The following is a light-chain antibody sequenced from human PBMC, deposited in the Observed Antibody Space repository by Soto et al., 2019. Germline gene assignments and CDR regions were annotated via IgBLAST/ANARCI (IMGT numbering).Light chain of an antibody. CDR2: EVT. J-gene: IGLJ1*01. V-gene: IGLV2-14*01. Sequence: QSVLTQPASVSGSLGQSITISCTGTSSDVGGYDYVSWYQQHPGKAPKLLIYEVTNRPSGVSNRFSGSKSGSTVSLTISGLQAEDEADYYCSSYTTSGTRVFGTGTKVTVL. CDR1: SSDVGGYDY. CDR3: SSYTTSGTRV.